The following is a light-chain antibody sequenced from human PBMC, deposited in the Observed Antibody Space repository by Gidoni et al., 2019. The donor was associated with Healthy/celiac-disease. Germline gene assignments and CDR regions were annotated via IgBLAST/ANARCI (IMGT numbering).Light chain of an antibody. Sequence: DIVMTQSPDSLAVSLGERATINCKSSQSVLYSSNNKNYLAWYQQKPGQPPKLLIYWASTRESGVPDRFSGSGSGTDFTLTISSLQAEEVAVYYCQQYYSTPQTFXQXTKLEIK. CDR1: QSVLYSSNNKNY. V-gene: IGKV4-1*01. CDR3: QQYYSTPQT. J-gene: IGKJ2*01. CDR2: WAS.